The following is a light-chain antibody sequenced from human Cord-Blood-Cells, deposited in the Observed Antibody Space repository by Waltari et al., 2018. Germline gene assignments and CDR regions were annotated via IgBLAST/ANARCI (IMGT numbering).Light chain of an antibody. Sequence: QSALTQPASVSGSPGQSIPISCTGTSSDVGSDNLVSWYQQHPGKAPKPMIYEGSKRPSGVSHRFPGPKSGNTPSLTISRLQAEDEADYYCCSYAGSSTYVFGTGTKVTVL. CDR1: SSDVGSDNL. V-gene: IGLV2-23*01. CDR2: EGS. CDR3: CSYAGSSTYV. J-gene: IGLJ1*01.